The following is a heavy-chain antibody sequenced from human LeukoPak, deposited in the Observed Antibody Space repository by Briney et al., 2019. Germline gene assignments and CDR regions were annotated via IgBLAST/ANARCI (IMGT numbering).Heavy chain of an antibody. J-gene: IGHJ4*02. V-gene: IGHV3-48*01. CDR3: ASSSYYDILTGYYGRFDY. D-gene: IGHD3-9*01. Sequence: GGSLRLSCAASGFTFSSYSMNWVRQAPGKGLEWVSYISSSGSTIYYADSVKGRFTISRDNSKNTLYLQMNSLRAEDTAVYYCASSSYYDILTGYYGRFDYWGQGTLVTVSS. CDR1: GFTFSSYS. CDR2: ISSSGSTI.